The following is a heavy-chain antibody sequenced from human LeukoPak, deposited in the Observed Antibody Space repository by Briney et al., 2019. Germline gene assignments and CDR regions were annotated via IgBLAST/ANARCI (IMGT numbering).Heavy chain of an antibody. V-gene: IGHV1-2*02. CDR2: INPNSGGT. J-gene: IGHJ5*02. Sequence: ASVNVSCKVSGNSLIYLSMHWVRQAPGKGLEWMGWINPNSGGTNYAQKFQGRVTMTRDTSISTAYMELSRLRSDDTAVYYCARDNSVGDIAWWFDPWGQGTLVTVSS. CDR1: GNSLIYLS. D-gene: IGHD3-16*02. CDR3: ARDNSVGDIAWWFDP.